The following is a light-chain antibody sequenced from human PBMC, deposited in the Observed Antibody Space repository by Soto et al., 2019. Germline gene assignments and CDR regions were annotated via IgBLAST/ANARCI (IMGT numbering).Light chain of an antibody. Sequence: IQMTQSPPTLSASVGDRVTITCRSSQPISSCLAWYHQKPGKAPKLLIYDASNLESGVPSRFSGSGSGTEFTFSISILQPVDFGIYYFLQYEIYWTFGQRTKVENK. CDR1: QPISSC. J-gene: IGKJ1*01. CDR3: LQYEIYWT. CDR2: DAS. V-gene: IGKV1-5*01.